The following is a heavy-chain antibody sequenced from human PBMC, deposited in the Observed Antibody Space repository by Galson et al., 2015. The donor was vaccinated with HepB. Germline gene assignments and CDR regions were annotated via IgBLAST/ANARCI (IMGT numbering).Heavy chain of an antibody. CDR2: ISSSSSYT. CDR1: GFTFSDYY. CDR3: VRALVRCSGGSCFPGAFDI. Sequence: SLRLSCAASGFTFSDYYMSWIRQAPGKGLEWVSYISSSSSYTNYVDSVKGRFTISRDNAKNSLYLQMNSLRAEDTAVYYCVRALVRCSGGSCFPGAFDIWGQGTMVTVSS. D-gene: IGHD2-15*01. V-gene: IGHV3-11*05. J-gene: IGHJ3*02.